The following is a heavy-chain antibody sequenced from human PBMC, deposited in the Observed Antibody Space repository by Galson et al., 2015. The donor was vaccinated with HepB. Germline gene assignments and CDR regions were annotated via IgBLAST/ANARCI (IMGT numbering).Heavy chain of an antibody. Sequence: SVKVSCKASGGAFSSYTISWVRQAPGQGLEWMGRIIPILGIANYAQKFQGRVTITADKSTSTAYMELNSLRSEDTAVYYCAREARGYSSGWIDYWGQGTLVTVSS. CDR3: AREARGYSSGWIDY. D-gene: IGHD6-19*01. CDR1: GGAFSSYT. CDR2: IIPILGIA. V-gene: IGHV1-69*02. J-gene: IGHJ4*02.